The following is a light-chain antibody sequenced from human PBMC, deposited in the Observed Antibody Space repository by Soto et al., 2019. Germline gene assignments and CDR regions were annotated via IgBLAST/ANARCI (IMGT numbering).Light chain of an antibody. J-gene: IGKJ4*01. CDR3: QQYAGSLT. CDR1: QGIRHD. CDR2: AAS. Sequence: AIEMTQSPSSLSVSVGDRVTITCRASQGIRHDLGWYQQKPGKAPELLIYAASILQSGVPSRFSGSGSGTDFTLTITSLQPEDFAVYYCQQYAGSLTFGGGTKVEIK. V-gene: IGKV1-6*01.